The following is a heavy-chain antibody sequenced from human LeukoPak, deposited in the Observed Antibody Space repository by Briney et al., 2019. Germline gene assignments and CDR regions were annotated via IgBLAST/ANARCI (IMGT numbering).Heavy chain of an antibody. CDR3: AHRRANPQLPSGRAFDI. D-gene: IGHD1-26*01. Sequence: ESGPTLVKPTQTLTLTCTFSGFSLSTSGVGVGWIRQPPGKALEWLALIYWDDDKRYSPSLKSRLTITKDTSKNQVVLTMTNMDPVDTATYYCAHRRANPQLPSGRAFDIWGQGTMVTVSS. J-gene: IGHJ3*02. V-gene: IGHV2-5*02. CDR2: IYWDDDK. CDR1: GFSLSTSGVG.